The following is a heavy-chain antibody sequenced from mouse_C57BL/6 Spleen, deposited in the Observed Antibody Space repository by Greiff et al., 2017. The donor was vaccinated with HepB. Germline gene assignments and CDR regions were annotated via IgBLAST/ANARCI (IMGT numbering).Heavy chain of an antibody. D-gene: IGHD2-5*01. J-gene: IGHJ4*01. Sequence: VQLQQSGPELVKPGASVKISCKASGYTFTDYYMNWVKQSHGKSLEWIGDINPNNGGTSYNQKFKGKATLTVDKSSSTAYMELRSLTSEDSAVYYCARSPYYSNYEGDYAMDYWGQGTSVTVSS. CDR1: GYTFTDYY. CDR3: ARSPYYSNYEGDYAMDY. V-gene: IGHV1-26*01. CDR2: INPNNGGT.